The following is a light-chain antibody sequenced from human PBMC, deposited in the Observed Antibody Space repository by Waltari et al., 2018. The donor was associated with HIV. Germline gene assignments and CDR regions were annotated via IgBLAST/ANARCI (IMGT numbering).Light chain of an antibody. CDR1: TGAVTSGLY. V-gene: IGLV7-46*01. CDR3: LVFYSDAAV. Sequence: QAVVTQEPSLTVSPGGTVTLTRGSSTGAVTSGLYPFWFQQKPGQAPRTLIYDTTNKNSWTPARFSGSLLGGKAALTLSGAQPEDEAEYYCLVFYSDAAVFGGGTKLTVL. J-gene: IGLJ2*01. CDR2: DTT.